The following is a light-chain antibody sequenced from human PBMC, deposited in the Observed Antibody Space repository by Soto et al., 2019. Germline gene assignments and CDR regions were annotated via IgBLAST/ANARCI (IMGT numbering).Light chain of an antibody. J-gene: IGKJ1*01. CDR3: QQYKSYST. V-gene: IGKV1-5*01. CDR1: QSLNTR. Sequence: DIQLTQSPSTLSASVGDRVTLTCRASQSLNTRLAWYQQRPGKAPKLLIYDASTLESGVPSRFSGGGSGTEFPLTINNLQPDDLATYICQQYKSYSTFGRGTKVDI. CDR2: DAS.